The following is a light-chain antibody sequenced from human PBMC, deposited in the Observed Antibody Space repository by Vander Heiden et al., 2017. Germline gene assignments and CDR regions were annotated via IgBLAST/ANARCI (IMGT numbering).Light chain of an antibody. CDR3: QQSNSTLYT. CDR2: AAS. V-gene: IGKV1-39*01. Sequence: ASVGDRVTITCRASQSISSYLNWYQQKPGKAPKLLIYAASSLQSGVPSRFSGSGSGTDFTLTISSLQAEDFATYYCQQSNSTLYTFGQGTKVEIK. CDR1: QSISSY. J-gene: IGKJ2*01.